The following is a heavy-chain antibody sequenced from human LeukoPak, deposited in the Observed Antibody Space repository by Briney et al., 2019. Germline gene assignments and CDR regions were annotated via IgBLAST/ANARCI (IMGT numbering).Heavy chain of an antibody. V-gene: IGHV1-46*01. J-gene: IGHJ4*02. Sequence: VASVKVFCKASGYTFTSYGISWVRQAPGQGLEWMGRINPNGGSASYTHKFQGRVTMTRDTSTSTVYMELSSLRFEDTAVYYCARVVITYSSGWYDYWGQGTLVTVSS. D-gene: IGHD6-19*01. CDR1: GYTFTSYG. CDR3: ARVVITYSSGWYDY. CDR2: INPNGGSA.